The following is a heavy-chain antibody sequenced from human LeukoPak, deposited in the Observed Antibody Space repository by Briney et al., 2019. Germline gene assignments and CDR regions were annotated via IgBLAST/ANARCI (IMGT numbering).Heavy chain of an antibody. Sequence: GGSLRLSCAASGFTFSSYEMNWVRQAPGKGLEWVSGITAGGSTEYADSVKGRLTISRDNSKNTLFLQMNSLRAEDTAVYYCAKGSDCSVGFCGPDYWGQGTLVTVSS. CDR1: GFTFSSYE. J-gene: IGHJ4*02. D-gene: IGHD2-15*01. CDR2: ITAGGST. CDR3: AKGSDCSVGFCGPDY. V-gene: IGHV3-23*01.